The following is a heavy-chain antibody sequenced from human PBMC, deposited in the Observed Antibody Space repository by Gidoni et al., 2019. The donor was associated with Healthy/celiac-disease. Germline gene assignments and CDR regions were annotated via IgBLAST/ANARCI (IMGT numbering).Heavy chain of an antibody. Sequence: QVQLVQSGAEVKKPGASVKVSCKASGYTVTGHYLHWVRQAPGQGLDWLGWINPNSGGTTYAQKFQGRVTMTRDTSISTAYMELSRLRSDDTAVYYCARDPVGWFGELLGFDYWGQGTLVTVSS. J-gene: IGHJ4*02. CDR3: ARDPVGWFGELLGFDY. CDR2: INPNSGGT. V-gene: IGHV1-2*02. D-gene: IGHD3-10*01. CDR1: GYTVTGHY.